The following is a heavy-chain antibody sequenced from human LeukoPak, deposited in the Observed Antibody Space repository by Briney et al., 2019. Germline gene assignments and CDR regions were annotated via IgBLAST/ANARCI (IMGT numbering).Heavy chain of an antibody. J-gene: IGHJ6*03. CDR3: ARETTIFGVVSENYMDV. D-gene: IGHD3-3*01. V-gene: IGHV3-48*01. Sequence: GGSLGLSCAASGFTFSSYSMNWVRQAPGKGLEWVSYISSSSSTIYYADSVKGRFTISRDNAKNSLYLQMNSLRAEDTAVYYCARETTIFGVVSENYMDVWGKGTTVTVSS. CDR2: ISSSSSTI. CDR1: GFTFSSYS.